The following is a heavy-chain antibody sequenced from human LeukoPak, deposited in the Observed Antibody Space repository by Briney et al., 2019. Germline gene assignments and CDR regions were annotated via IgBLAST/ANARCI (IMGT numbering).Heavy chain of an antibody. CDR1: GFTFSDYY. Sequence: GGSLRLSCAASGFTFSDYYMSWSRQAPGKGLEWVSSISSSSSYIYYADSVKGRFTISRDNAKNSLYLQMNSLRAEDTAVYYFARDSTGLQYFDWFPYYYSTMTAWAKGPTVTSPQ. D-gene: IGHD3-9*01. V-gene: IGHV3-11*06. J-gene: IGHJ6*04. CDR3: ARDSTGLQYFDWFPYYYSTMTA. CDR2: ISSSSSYI.